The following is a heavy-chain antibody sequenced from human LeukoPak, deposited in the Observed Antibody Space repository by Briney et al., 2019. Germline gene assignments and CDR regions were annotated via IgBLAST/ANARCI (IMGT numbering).Heavy chain of an antibody. Sequence: SETLSLTCAVYGGSLSGYYWSWIRQPPGKGLEWIGEINHSGSTNYNPSLKSRVTISVDTSKNQFSLKLSSVTAADTAVYYCARLTWEGWLRFALDYWGQGTLVTVSS. CDR2: INHSGST. V-gene: IGHV4-34*01. CDR1: GGSLSGYY. D-gene: IGHD5-12*01. J-gene: IGHJ4*02. CDR3: ARLTWEGWLRFALDY.